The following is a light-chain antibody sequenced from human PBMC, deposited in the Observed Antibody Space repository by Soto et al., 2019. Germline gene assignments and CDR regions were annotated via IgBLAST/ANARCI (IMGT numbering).Light chain of an antibody. Sequence: QSVLTQPPSVSGAPGQRVTISCTGSSSNIGAGYDVHWYQQLPGTAPKVLIYGNSNRPSGVPDRFSGSKSGTSASLAITGLQAEDEADYYCQSYDSSLSVVFGGGTKADRP. CDR1: SSNIGAGYD. CDR2: GNS. V-gene: IGLV1-40*01. CDR3: QSYDSSLSVV. J-gene: IGLJ2*01.